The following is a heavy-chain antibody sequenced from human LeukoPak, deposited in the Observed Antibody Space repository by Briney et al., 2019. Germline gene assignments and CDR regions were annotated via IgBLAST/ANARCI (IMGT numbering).Heavy chain of an antibody. CDR1: GFTFSSYD. J-gene: IGHJ4*02. CDR3: TKDRLLGYSSGWYGSDY. D-gene: IGHD6-19*01. Sequence: PGGSLRLSCAASGFTFSSYDMHWVRQATGKGLEWVSAIGVAANTFYSGSVKGRFTISRENAKNSLYLLMTSLRAEDTAVYYCTKDRLLGYSSGWYGSDYWGQGTLVTVSS. V-gene: IGHV3-13*01. CDR2: IGVAANT.